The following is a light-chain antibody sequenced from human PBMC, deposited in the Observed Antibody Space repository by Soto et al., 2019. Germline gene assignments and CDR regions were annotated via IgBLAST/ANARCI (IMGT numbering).Light chain of an antibody. J-gene: IGKJ1*01. CDR2: DAS. Sequence: IQMSQSPSTLSASVRDRVTITCRASHSISIWFACYQQQPGKAPEVLIYDASTLESGVPSRFSGSGSGTDFTITICSLQPEDFATYYCQQANSFLWTFGEGAKVDI. CDR3: QQANSFLWT. V-gene: IGKV1-5*01. CDR1: HSISIW.